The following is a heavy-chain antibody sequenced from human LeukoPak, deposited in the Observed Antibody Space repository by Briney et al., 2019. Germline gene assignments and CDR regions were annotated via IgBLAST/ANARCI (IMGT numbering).Heavy chain of an antibody. V-gene: IGHV4-59*08. CDR1: GDSISTYD. CDR2: IYYSGST. Sequence: SETLSLTCTVSGDSISTYDWSWIRQPPGKGLEWIGYIYYSGSTNYNPSLKSRVTISVDTSKNQFSLKLSSVTAADTAVYYCATITMLRGVTIDYWGQGTLVTVSA. D-gene: IGHD3-10*01. J-gene: IGHJ4*02. CDR3: ATITMLRGVTIDY.